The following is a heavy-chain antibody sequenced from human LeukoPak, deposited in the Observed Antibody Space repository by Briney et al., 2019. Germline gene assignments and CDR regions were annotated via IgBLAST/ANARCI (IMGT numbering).Heavy chain of an antibody. CDR1: GDSISDYD. CDR2: IHTSGST. CDR3: ATRYSSNWYFDY. V-gene: IGHV4-4*07. Sequence: SETLSLTCTVSGDSISDYDWSWIRQPAGKGLEWIGHIHTSGSTNYNPSLKSRITMSVDTSKNQFSLRLSSVTAADTAVYHCATRYSSNWYFDYWGQGTLVTVSS. J-gene: IGHJ4*02. D-gene: IGHD6-13*01.